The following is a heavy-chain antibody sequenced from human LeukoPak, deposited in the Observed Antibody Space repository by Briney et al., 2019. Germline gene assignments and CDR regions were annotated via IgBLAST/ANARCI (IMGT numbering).Heavy chain of an antibody. D-gene: IGHD3-16*02. CDR2: ISSSGSTI. V-gene: IGHV3-11*01. CDR1: GFTFSDYY. J-gene: IGHJ3*02. CDR3: ARDQGLAYDYVWGSYRYNVDAFDI. Sequence: GGSLRLSCAASGFTFSDYYMSRIRQAPGKGLEWVSYISSSGSTIYYADSVKGRFTISRDNAKNSLYLQMNSLRAEDTAVYYCARDQGLAYDYVWGSYRYNVDAFDIWGQGTMVTVSS.